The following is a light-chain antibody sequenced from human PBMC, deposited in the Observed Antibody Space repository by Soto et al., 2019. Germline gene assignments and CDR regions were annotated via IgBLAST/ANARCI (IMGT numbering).Light chain of an antibody. V-gene: IGKV3-11*01. J-gene: IGKJ3*01. CDR1: QSVSSY. CDR2: DTS. CDR3: QQRINWPPT. Sequence: EIVLTQSPATLSLSPGEKATLSCRASQSVSSYLAWYQQKPGQAPRLLIFDTSNRATGIPARFSGSGSGTDFTLTISSLEPEDFALYYCQQRINWPPTFGPGTKVDIK.